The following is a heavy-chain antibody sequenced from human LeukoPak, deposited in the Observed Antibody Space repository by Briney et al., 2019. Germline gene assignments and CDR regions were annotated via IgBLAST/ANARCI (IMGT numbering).Heavy chain of an antibody. J-gene: IGHJ4*02. CDR3: ARRDTVATIDY. CDR2: INHSGST. V-gene: IGHV4-34*01. Sequence: SQTLSLTCAVYGGSFSGYYWSWIRQPPGKGLEWIGEINHSGSTNYNPSLKSRVTISVDTSKNQFSLKLSSVTAADTAVYYCARRDTVATIDYWGQGTLVTVSS. CDR1: GGSFSGYY. D-gene: IGHD5-12*01.